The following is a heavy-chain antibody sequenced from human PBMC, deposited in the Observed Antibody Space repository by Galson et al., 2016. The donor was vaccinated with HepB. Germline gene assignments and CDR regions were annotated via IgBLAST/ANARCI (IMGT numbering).Heavy chain of an antibody. V-gene: IGHV4-61*09. CDR2: IYPTGST. J-gene: IGHJ6*03. D-gene: IGHD4-17*01. Sequence: TLSLTCTVSGGSISNDAYYWSWIRQPAGEGLEWIGHIYPTGSTTYNPSLTSRVTISLDTSKNQFSLNLRSVTARDTAVYFCARVNYGDYMGYFYYMDVWGKGTTVTVSS. CDR3: ARVNYGDYMGYFYYMDV. CDR1: GGSISNDAYY.